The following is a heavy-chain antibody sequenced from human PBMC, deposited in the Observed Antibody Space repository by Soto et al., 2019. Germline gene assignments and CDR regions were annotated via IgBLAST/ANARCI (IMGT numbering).Heavy chain of an antibody. V-gene: IGHV3-9*01. CDR3: AKGTAAGTWRHFDY. Sequence: GGSLRLSCAASGFTFDDYAMHWVRQAPGKGLEWVSGISWNSGSIGYADSVKGRFTISRDNAKNSLYLQMNSLRAEDTALYYCAKGTAAGTWRHFDYWGQGTLVTV. J-gene: IGHJ4*02. CDR1: GFTFDDYA. D-gene: IGHD6-13*01. CDR2: ISWNSGSI.